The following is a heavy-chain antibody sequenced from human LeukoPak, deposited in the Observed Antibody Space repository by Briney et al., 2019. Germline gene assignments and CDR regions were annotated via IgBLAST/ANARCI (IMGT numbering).Heavy chain of an antibody. CDR3: ATLAVVTSSMDAFDI. D-gene: IGHD2-21*02. CDR1: GFTFSSYA. Sequence: PGGSLRLSCAASGFTFSSYAMHWVRQAPGKGLEWVAVISYDGSNKYYADSVKGRFTISRDNSKNTLYLQMNSLRAEDTAVYYCATLAVVTSSMDAFDIWGQGTMVTVSS. V-gene: IGHV3-30-3*01. CDR2: ISYDGSNK. J-gene: IGHJ3*02.